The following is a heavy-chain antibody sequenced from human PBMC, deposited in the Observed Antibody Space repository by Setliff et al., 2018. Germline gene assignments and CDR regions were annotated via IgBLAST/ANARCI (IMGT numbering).Heavy chain of an antibody. D-gene: IGHD3-22*01. CDR3: ARLKYYDSGTYWGSWDYYSSMDV. J-gene: IGHJ6*04. CDR2: ISRSGNT. CDR1: GDSSSGHH. V-gene: IGHV4-59*11. Sequence: SETLSLTCTVSGDSSSGHHWSWIRQPPGKGLEWIGYISRSGNTKYNPSPKSRVAISIDTSKKQFSLEVSSVTAADTAVYYCARLKYYDSGTYWGSWDYYSSMDVWGKGTTVTVSS.